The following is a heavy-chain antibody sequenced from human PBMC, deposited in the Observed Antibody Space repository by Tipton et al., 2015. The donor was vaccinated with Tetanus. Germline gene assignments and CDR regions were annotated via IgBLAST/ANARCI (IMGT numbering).Heavy chain of an antibody. V-gene: IGHV4-39*07. CDR3: ARDQGGGRVVRLNWFDP. CDR1: GGSISSGTYY. CDR2: IYYYNGNT. J-gene: IGHJ5*02. D-gene: IGHD6-6*01. Sequence: TLSLTCTVSGGSISSGTYYWGWLRQPPGGGLEWIGSIYYYNGNTYYTPSLESRATISLDTSKNQFSLNLSSVTAADTAVYYCARDQGGGRVVRLNWFDPWGHGTLVTVSS.